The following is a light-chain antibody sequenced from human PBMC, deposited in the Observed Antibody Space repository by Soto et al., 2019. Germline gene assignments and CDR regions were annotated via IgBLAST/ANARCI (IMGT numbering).Light chain of an antibody. V-gene: IGKV1-5*03. Sequence: IQMTQSPSTLSGSVGDRVTIPCRASQTISSWLAWYQQKPGKAPKLLIYKESTLKSGVLSRFSGSGSGTEFTLTISSLQHDDFATYYCQQYNSYSEALGQGNKV. CDR1: QTISSW. J-gene: IGKJ1*01. CDR3: QQYNSYSEA. CDR2: KES.